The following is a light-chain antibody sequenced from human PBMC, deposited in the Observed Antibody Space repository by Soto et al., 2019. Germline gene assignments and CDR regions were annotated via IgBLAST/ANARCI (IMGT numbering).Light chain of an antibody. CDR2: DAC. CDR3: QQRSNWPLT. CDR1: QSVSSY. V-gene: IGKV3-11*01. J-gene: IGKJ4*01. Sequence: EIVLTQSPATLSLSPGERATLSCRASQSVSSYLAWYQQKPGQAPRLLIYDACNRATGIPARFIGSGSETDFTLTISSLEAEDFAVYYCQQRSNWPLTFGGGTKVEIK.